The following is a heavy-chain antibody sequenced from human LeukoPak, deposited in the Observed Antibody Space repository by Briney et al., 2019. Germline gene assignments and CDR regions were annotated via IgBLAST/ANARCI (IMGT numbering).Heavy chain of an antibody. CDR3: ATGVCSSTSCAPLWFDP. V-gene: IGHV3-21*04. D-gene: IGHD2-2*01. CDR2: ISSSSSYI. CDR1: GFTFSSDS. Sequence: PGGSLRLSCAASGFTFSSDSMNWGRQAPGKGLEWVSSISSSSSYIYYADSVKGRVTISRDNAKNSLYLQMNSLRATDTAVYYCATGVCSSTSCAPLWFDPWGQGTLVTVSS. J-gene: IGHJ5*02.